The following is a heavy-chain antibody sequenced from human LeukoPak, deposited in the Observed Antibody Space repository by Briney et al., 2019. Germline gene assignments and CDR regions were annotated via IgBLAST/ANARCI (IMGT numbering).Heavy chain of an antibody. CDR3: ARGYYGSGSPDPEIDY. CDR2: MNPNSGNT. CDR1: GYTFTSYD. Sequence: ASVKVSCKASGYTFTSYDINWVRQATGQGLEWMGWMNPNSGNTGYAQKFQGRVTMTRNTSIGTAYMELSSLRSEDTAVYYCARGYYGSGSPDPEIDYWGQGTLVTVSS. J-gene: IGHJ4*02. D-gene: IGHD3-10*01. V-gene: IGHV1-8*01.